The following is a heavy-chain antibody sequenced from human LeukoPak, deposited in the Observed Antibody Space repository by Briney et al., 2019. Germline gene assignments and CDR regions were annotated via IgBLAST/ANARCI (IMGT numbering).Heavy chain of an antibody. CDR1: GDSISSRSYC. V-gene: IGHV4-39*01. CDR3: ARHSNGGCTSTRCHIDY. J-gene: IGHJ4*02. CDR2: IYYSGST. Sequence: SETLSLTCSVSGDSISSRSYCWGWIRQPPGKGLEWIGTIYYSGSTYYNPSLKSRVTMSVDTSKNQFSLKLSSVTATDTAVYYCARHSNGGCTSTRCHIDYWGQGTLVTVSS. D-gene: IGHD2-2*01.